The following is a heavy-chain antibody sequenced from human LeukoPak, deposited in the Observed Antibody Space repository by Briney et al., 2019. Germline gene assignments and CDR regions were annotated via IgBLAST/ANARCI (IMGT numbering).Heavy chain of an antibody. J-gene: IGHJ3*02. V-gene: IGHV3-53*01. Sequence: PGGSLRLSCAASGFTVSSNYMSWVRQAPGKGLEWVSTIYSGGSIFYADSVKGRFTISRDNSKNTLYLQMNSLRAEDTAVYYCARGGSYLSAFDIWGQGTMVTVSS. CDR2: IYSGGSI. CDR3: ARGGSYLSAFDI. D-gene: IGHD1-26*01. CDR1: GFTVSSNY.